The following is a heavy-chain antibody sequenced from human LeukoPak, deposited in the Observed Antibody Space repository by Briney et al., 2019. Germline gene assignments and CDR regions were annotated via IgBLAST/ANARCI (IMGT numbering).Heavy chain of an antibody. D-gene: IGHD2-15*01. Sequence: ASVKVSCKASGYTFTDYYMHWVRQAPGQGLEWMGWINPNSGGTNYAQKFQGRVTMTRDTSISTAYMELSRLRSDDTAVYYCARGRNPPRRYCSGGSCYVLDYWGQGTLVTVSS. V-gene: IGHV1-2*02. CDR1: GYTFTDYY. CDR3: ARGRNPPRRYCSGGSCYVLDY. J-gene: IGHJ4*02. CDR2: INPNSGGT.